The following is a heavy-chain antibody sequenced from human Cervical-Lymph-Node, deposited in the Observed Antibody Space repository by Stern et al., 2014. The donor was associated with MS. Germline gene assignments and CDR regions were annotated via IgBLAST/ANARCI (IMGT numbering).Heavy chain of an antibody. V-gene: IGHV1-46*01. J-gene: IGHJ4*02. Sequence: QVQLVESGAAVKKPGTSVKVSCKASGYTLTNHYIHWVRQAPGQGLAWMGIVSPSSGTPASAQRFQGRVTMTRDTSTSTFYLDLSSLTSEDTAVYFCTRDIAAAATGFDYWGQGTLVTVSS. CDR3: TRDIAAAATGFDY. CDR2: VSPSSGTP. D-gene: IGHD6-13*01. CDR1: GYTLTNHY.